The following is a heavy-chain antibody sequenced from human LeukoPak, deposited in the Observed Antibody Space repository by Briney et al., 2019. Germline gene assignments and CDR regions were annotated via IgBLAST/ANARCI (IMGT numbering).Heavy chain of an antibody. CDR1: GGSVNFYY. CDR3: ARGRYDSSGYRRNWFDP. J-gene: IGHJ5*02. Sequence: SETLSLTCTVSGGSVNFYYWSWIRQPPGKGLEWIGYIYSSGITDYNPSLKSRVTISVDTSKNQFSLKLSSVTAADTAVYYCARGRYDSSGYRRNWFDPWGQGTLVTVSS. V-gene: IGHV4-59*02. D-gene: IGHD3-22*01. CDR2: IYSSGIT.